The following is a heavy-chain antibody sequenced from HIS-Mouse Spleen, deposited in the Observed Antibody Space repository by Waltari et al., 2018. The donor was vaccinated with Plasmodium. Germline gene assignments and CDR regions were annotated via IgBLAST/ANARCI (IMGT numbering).Heavy chain of an antibody. CDR2: IDYSGST. J-gene: IGHJ4*02. CDR1: GGSISSSSYY. D-gene: IGHD1-7*01. V-gene: IGHV4-39*07. CDR3: ARDRITGTSYFDY. Sequence: QLQLQESGPGLVKPSETLSLTCTVSGGSISSSSYYWGWIRQPPGKGLGWIGSIDYSGSTYYNPSLKIRVTISVDTSKNQFSLKLSSVTAADTAVYYCARDRITGTSYFDYWGQGTLVTVSS.